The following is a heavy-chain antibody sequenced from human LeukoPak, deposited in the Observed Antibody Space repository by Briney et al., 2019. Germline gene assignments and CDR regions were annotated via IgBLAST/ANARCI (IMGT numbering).Heavy chain of an antibody. J-gene: IGHJ4*02. V-gene: IGHV1-24*01. CDR3: ATGGVAAACTGDY. D-gene: IGHD6-13*01. Sequence: ASVKVSCKVSGYTLTDLSMHWVRQAPGKGLEWMGGFDPEDGETIYAQKFQGRVTMTEDTSTDTAYTELSSLRSEDTAVYYCATGGVAAACTGDYWGQGTLVTVSS. CDR2: FDPEDGET. CDR1: GYTLTDLS.